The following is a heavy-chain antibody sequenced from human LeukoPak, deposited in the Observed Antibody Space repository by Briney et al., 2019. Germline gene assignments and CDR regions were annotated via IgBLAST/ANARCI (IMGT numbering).Heavy chain of an antibody. J-gene: IGHJ4*02. D-gene: IGHD5-24*01. CDR3: ARPGYAYNFFDY. Sequence: PSETLSLTCTVSGGSISSSSYYWGWIRQPPGKGLEWIGSIYYSGSTYYNPSLKSRVTISVDTSKNQFSLKLSSVTAADTAVYYCARPGYAYNFFDYWGQGTLVTVSS. CDR2: IYYSGST. V-gene: IGHV4-39*01. CDR1: GGSISSSSYY.